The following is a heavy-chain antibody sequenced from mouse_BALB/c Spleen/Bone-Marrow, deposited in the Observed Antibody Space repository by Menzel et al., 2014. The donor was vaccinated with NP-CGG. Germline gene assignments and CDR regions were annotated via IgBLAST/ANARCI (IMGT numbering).Heavy chain of an antibody. CDR1: GFTFSNYA. J-gene: IGHJ3*01. CDR3: ARNYYGSFAY. CDR2: ISTGGST. V-gene: IGHV5-6-5*01. D-gene: IGHD1-1*01. Sequence: EVMLVESGGDLVKPGGSLKLSCAAPGFTFSNYALSWVRQTPEKRLEWVASISTGGSTYYLDSVKGRFTISRDSARNIRYLQMSSLRSEDTAMYYCARNYYGSFAYWGQGTLVTVSA.